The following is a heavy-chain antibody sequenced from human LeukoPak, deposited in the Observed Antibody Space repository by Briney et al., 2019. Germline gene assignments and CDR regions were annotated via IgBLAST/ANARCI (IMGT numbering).Heavy chain of an antibody. CDR2: IDPKSGVT. CDR3: ATNYYVSGSPLYYYYYMDV. D-gene: IGHD3-10*01. Sequence: ASVKVSCKASGYTFTAYYMHWVRQAPGQGLEGMGWIDPKSGVTNYSQRFQGRVTMTRDTSISTAYMELSSLRSDDTAVYYCATNYYVSGSPLYYYYYMDVWGKGTTVTVSS. J-gene: IGHJ6*03. V-gene: IGHV1-2*02. CDR1: GYTFTAYY.